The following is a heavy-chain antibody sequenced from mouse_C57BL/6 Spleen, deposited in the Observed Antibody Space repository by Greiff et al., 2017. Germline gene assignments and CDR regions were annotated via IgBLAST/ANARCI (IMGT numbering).Heavy chain of an antibody. CDR1: GYTFTSYW. CDR2: IYPGSGST. V-gene: IGHV1-55*01. Sequence: QVQLQQPGAELVKPGASVKMSCKASGYTFTSYWITWVKQRPGQGLEWIGDIYPGSGSTNYNEKFKSKATLTVDTSSSTAYMQLSSLTSEDSAVYDCARGGITTFPFAYWGQGTLVTVSA. CDR3: ARGGITTFPFAY. J-gene: IGHJ3*01. D-gene: IGHD1-1*01.